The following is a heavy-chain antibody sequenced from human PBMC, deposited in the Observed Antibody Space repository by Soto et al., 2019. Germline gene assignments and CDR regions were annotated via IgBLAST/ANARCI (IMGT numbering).Heavy chain of an antibody. Sequence: GGSLRLSCAASGFIFGTYAMNWVRQAPGKGLEWVSAISSSGDSAYYAESVRGRFTISRDNSINTLYLQMRSLRPEDTAVYYCAHPRGYGVFDAVDIWGQGTMVTASS. D-gene: IGHD4-17*01. V-gene: IGHV3-23*01. J-gene: IGHJ3*02. CDR3: AHPRGYGVFDAVDI. CDR2: ISSSGDSA. CDR1: GFIFGTYA.